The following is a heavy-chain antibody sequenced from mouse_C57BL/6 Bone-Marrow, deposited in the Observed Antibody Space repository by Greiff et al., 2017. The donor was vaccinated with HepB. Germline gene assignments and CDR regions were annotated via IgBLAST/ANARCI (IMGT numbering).Heavy chain of an antibody. CDR3: ARYYYYGSSYYYAMDY. J-gene: IGHJ4*01. CDR2: IYPYNGVS. D-gene: IGHD1-1*01. V-gene: IGHV1-31*01. Sequence: DVQLVESGPELVKPGASVKISCKASGYSFTGYYMHWVKQSHGNILDWIGYIYPYNGVSSYNQKFKGKATLTVDKSSSTAYMELRSLTSEDSAVYYCARYYYYGSSYYYAMDYWGQGTSVTVSS. CDR1: GYSFTGYY.